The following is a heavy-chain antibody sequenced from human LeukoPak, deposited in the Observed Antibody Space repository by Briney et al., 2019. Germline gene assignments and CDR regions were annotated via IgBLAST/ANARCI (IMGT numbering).Heavy chain of an antibody. Sequence: SETLSLTCAVSGGSISSYYWSWIRQPPGKGLEWIGYIYYSGSTNYKPSLKSRVTISVDTSKNQFSLKLSSVTAADTAVYYCARGSVVGSDYWGQGTLVTVSS. CDR3: ARGSVVGSDY. CDR2: IYYSGST. CDR1: GGSISSYY. V-gene: IGHV4-59*01. D-gene: IGHD1-26*01. J-gene: IGHJ4*02.